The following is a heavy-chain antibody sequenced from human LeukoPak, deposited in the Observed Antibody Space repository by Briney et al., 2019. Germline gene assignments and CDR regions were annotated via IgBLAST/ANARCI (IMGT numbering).Heavy chain of an antibody. Sequence: GGSLRLSCAASRFTSSNYGVNWVRQAPGKGLEWVSYINSRSSTIYYADSVRGRFTISRDSGKNSVYLQMNSLTTDDTAFYFCAKELDTMFFDYWGQGALVTVSS. CDR3: AKELDTMFFDY. CDR1: RFTSSNYG. D-gene: IGHD5-18*01. J-gene: IGHJ4*02. V-gene: IGHV3-48*04. CDR2: INSRSSTI.